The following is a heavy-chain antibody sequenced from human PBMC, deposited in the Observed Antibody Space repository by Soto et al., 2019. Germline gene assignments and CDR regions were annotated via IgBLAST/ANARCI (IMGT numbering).Heavy chain of an antibody. CDR2: VNHSEEA. J-gene: IGHJ5*02. V-gene: IGHV4-34*01. CDR1: AGSCRNYY. D-gene: IGHD1-26*01. CDR3: ARAERFPSSWFET. Sequence: SETLSLTCGVDAGSCRNYYWIRVRQPPEKGLEWIGEVNHSEEANSNPSLQSRITLSLDTSNSQFSLKLTSVTAADTAMYFCARAERFPSSWFETWGQGTQVTVSS.